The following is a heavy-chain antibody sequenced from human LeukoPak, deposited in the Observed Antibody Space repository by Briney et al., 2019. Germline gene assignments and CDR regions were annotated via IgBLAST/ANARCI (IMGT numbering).Heavy chain of an antibody. CDR3: ARGWRHDY. V-gene: IGHV4-61*02. D-gene: IGHD2-15*01. CDR2: IYTSGST. CDR1: GGSISSGSYY. Sequence: SSETLSLTCTVSGGSISSGSYYWSWIRQPAGKGLEWIGRIYTSGSTNYNPSLKSRVTISVDTSKNQFSLKLSSVTAADTAVYYCARGWRHDYWGQGTLVTVSS. J-gene: IGHJ4*02.